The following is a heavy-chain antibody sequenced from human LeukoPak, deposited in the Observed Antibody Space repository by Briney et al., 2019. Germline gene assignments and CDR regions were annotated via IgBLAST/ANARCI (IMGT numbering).Heavy chain of an antibody. CDR3: ARDRWNADWYFDL. D-gene: IGHD1-1*01. CDR1: GGSISSYY. J-gene: IGHJ2*01. Sequence: SETLSLTFTVSGGSISSYYWSWIRQPPGKGLEWIGYIYYSGSTNYNPSLKSRVTISVDTSKNQFSLKLSSVTAADTAVYYCARDRWNADWYFDLWGRGTLVTVSS. V-gene: IGHV4-59*01. CDR2: IYYSGST.